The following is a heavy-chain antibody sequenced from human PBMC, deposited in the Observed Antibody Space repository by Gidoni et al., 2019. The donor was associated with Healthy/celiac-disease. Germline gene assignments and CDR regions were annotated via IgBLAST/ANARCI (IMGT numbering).Heavy chain of an antibody. J-gene: IGHJ4*02. CDR3: ARTQGAVAGSLIDY. CDR1: GYTFTSYG. CDR2: ISAYNGNT. Sequence: QVQLVQSGAEVKKPGASVKVSCKASGYTFTSYGISWVRQAPGQGLEWMGWISAYNGNTNYAQKLQGRVTMTTDTTKSTAYMELRRLRSDETAVYYCARTQGAVAGSLIDYWGQGTLVTVSS. V-gene: IGHV1-18*01. D-gene: IGHD6-19*01.